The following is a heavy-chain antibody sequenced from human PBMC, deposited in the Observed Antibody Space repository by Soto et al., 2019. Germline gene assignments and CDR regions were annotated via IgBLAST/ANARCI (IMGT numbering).Heavy chain of an antibody. CDR2: IKQDGSEK. Sequence: PGGSLRLSCAASGFTFSSYWMSWVRQAPGKGLEWVANIKQDGSEKYYVDSVKGRFTISRDNAKNSLYLQMNSLRAEDTAVYYCATHRSGRFLEWLPEGSLGYWGQGTLVTVSS. V-gene: IGHV3-7*05. CDR1: GFTFSSYW. D-gene: IGHD3-3*01. J-gene: IGHJ4*02. CDR3: ATHRSGRFLEWLPEGSLGY.